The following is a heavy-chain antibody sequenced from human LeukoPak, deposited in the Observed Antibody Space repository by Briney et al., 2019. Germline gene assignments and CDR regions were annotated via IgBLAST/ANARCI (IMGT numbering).Heavy chain of an antibody. D-gene: IGHD6-19*01. CDR2: ISGSGGST. CDR1: GFTFSSYA. V-gene: IGHV3-23*01. J-gene: IGHJ4*02. Sequence: QTGGSLRLSCAASGFTFSSYAMSWVRQAPGKGLEWVSAISGSGGSTYYADSVKGRFTISRDNSKNTLYLQMSSLRAEDTAVYYCAKDSLIAVPYYFDYWGQGTLVTVSS. CDR3: AKDSLIAVPYYFDY.